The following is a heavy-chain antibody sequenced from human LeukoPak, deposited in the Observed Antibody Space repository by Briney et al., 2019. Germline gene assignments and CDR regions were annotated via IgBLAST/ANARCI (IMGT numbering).Heavy chain of an antibody. V-gene: IGHV3-30*03. J-gene: IGHJ4*02. CDR3: ARERRWLQFLEPLQ. D-gene: IGHD5-24*01. Sequence: QPGRSLRLSCAASGFTFSSYGMHWVRQAPGKGLEWVAVISYDGSNKYYADSVKGRFTISRDNSKNTLYLQMNSLRAEDTAVYYCARERRWLQFLEPLQWGQGTLVTVSS. CDR1: GFTFSSYG. CDR2: ISYDGSNK.